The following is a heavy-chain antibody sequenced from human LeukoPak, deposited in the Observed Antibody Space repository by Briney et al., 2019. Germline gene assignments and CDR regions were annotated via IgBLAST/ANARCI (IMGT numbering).Heavy chain of an antibody. CDR3: VGLGTNCYGLR. CDR2: IWYDGSNR. V-gene: IGHV3-33*01. CDR1: GFPFSSYG. D-gene: IGHD2-21*01. Sequence: GGSLRLSCAASGFPFSSYGMHWVRQAPGKGLEWVAVIWYDGSNRYYADSVKGRFTISRDNSKNTLYLEMNSLRAEDTAVYYCVGLGTNCYGLRWGQGTLVTVSS. J-gene: IGHJ4*02.